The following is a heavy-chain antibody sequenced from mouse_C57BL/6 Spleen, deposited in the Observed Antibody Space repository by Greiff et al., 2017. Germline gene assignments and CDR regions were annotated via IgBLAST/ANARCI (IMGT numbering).Heavy chain of an antibody. CDR1: GYTFTSYW. J-gene: IGHJ2*01. V-gene: IGHV1-64*01. Sequence: QVQLQQSGAELVKPGASVKLSCKASGYTFTSYWMHWVKQRPGQGLEWIGIIHPNSGSTNYNEKFKSKATLTVDKSSSTAYMQLSSLTSEDSAVYYCARITTADSFDYWGQGTTLTVSS. CDR3: ARITTADSFDY. CDR2: IHPNSGST. D-gene: IGHD1-2*01.